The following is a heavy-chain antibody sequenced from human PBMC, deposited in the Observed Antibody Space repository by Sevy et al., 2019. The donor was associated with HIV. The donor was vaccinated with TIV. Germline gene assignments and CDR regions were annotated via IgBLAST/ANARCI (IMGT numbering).Heavy chain of an antibody. Sequence: GGSLRLSCAASGFTFSSYSMNWVRQAPGKGLEWVSSISSSSSYIYYADSVKGRFTISRDNAKNSLYLQMNSLRAEDTAVHYCARTRRELSRFDYWGQGTLVTVSS. CDR3: ARTRRELSRFDY. CDR1: GFTFSSYS. D-gene: IGHD3-10*01. J-gene: IGHJ4*02. CDR2: ISSSSSYI. V-gene: IGHV3-21*01.